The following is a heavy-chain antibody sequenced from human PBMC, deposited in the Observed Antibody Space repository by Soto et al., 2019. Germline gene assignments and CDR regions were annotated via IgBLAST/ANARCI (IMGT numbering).Heavy chain of an antibody. D-gene: IGHD3-9*01. V-gene: IGHV3-23*01. J-gene: IGHJ6*02. CDR3: AKDRYFDILTASYNVYYHYGMDV. Sequence: EVQLLESGGGLVQPGGSLRLSCAASGFTFSTYAMTWVRQAPGKGLEWVSSVSGSGDNTYYADSVEGRFTVSRDNSKNTVDLQMNSLRAEDTALYYCAKDRYFDILTASYNVYYHYGMDVWGQGTTVTVSS. CDR1: GFTFSTYA. CDR2: VSGSGDNT.